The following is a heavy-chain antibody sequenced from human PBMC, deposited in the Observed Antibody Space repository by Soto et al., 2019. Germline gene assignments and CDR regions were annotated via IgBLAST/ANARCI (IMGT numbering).Heavy chain of an antibody. CDR3: ARALYSSGIYFDY. CDR1: GFTFSSYG. V-gene: IGHV3-33*01. Sequence: QVQLVESGGGVVQPGRSLRLSCAASGFTFSSYGMHWVRQAPGKGRGWVAVIWYDGSNKYYADGVKGRFTISRDNSKNTLYLQMNSLRAEDTAVYYCARALYSSGIYFDYWGQGTLVTVSS. D-gene: IGHD6-19*01. J-gene: IGHJ4*02. CDR2: IWYDGSNK.